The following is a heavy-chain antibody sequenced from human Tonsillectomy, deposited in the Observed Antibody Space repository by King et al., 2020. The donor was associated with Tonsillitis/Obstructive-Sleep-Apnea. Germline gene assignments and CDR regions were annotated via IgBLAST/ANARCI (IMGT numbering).Heavy chain of an antibody. Sequence: VQLQQWGAGLLKPSETLSLTCAVYGGSFSGYYWSWIRQPPGKGLEWIGEINHSGSTNYNPSLKSRVTISVDTSKNQFSLKLSSVTAADTAVYYCARGFVVVPAAGYFDLWGRGPLVPGSS. CDR1: GGSFSGYY. D-gene: IGHD2-2*01. V-gene: IGHV4-34*01. CDR2: INHSGST. J-gene: IGHJ2*01. CDR3: ARGFVVVPAAGYFDL.